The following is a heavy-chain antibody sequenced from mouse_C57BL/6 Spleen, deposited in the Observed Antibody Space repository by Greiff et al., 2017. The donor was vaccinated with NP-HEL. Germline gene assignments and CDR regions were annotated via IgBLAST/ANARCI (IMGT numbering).Heavy chain of an antibody. CDR1: GYTFTSYW. D-gene: IGHD1-1*02. V-gene: IGHV1-64*01. J-gene: IGHJ4*01. CDR2: IHPNSGST. CDR3: AQYGLYAMDY. Sequence: VQLQQPGAELVKPGASVKLSCKASGYTFTSYWMHWVKQRPGQGLEWIGMIHPNSGSTNYNAKFKSKATLTVDKSSSTAYLQLSSLTSEDSAVFYCAQYGLYAMDYWGQGTSVTVSS.